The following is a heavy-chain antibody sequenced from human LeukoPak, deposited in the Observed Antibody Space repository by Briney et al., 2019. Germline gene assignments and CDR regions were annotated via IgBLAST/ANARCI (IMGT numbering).Heavy chain of an antibody. J-gene: IGHJ5*02. CDR1: GGSFSGYY. V-gene: IGHV4-34*01. CDR3: ASEIAVAGTGWFDP. Sequence: SETLSLTCAVYGGSFSGYYWSWIRQPPGKGLEWIGEINHSGSTNYNPSLKSRVTISVDTSKNQFSLKLSSVTAADTAVYYCASEIAVAGTGWFDPWGQGTLVTVSS. CDR2: INHSGST. D-gene: IGHD6-19*01.